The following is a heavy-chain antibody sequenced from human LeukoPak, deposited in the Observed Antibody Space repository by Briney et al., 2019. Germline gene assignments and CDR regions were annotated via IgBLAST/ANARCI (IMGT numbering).Heavy chain of an antibody. Sequence: GGSLRLSCAASGFTFDDYGMSWVRQAPGKGLEWVANIKQDGSEKYYVDSVKGRFTISRDNAKNSLYLQMNSLRAEDTAVYYCASGGYSYGLDYWGQGTLVTVSS. CDR1: GFTFDDYG. V-gene: IGHV3-7*01. D-gene: IGHD5-18*01. J-gene: IGHJ4*02. CDR3: ASGGYSYGLDY. CDR2: IKQDGSEK.